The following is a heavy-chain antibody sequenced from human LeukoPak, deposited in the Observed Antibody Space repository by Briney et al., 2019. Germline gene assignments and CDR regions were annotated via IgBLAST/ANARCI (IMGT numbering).Heavy chain of an antibody. Sequence: KSSETLSLTCTVSGGSISSSISYWGWIRQPPGKGLEWIGSIYYRGTTYYNPSLKSRVTISADTSKNQFSLNLNSVTAADTAIYYCATHVSIVAPATLNYGDNWFDPWGQGTLVIVSS. CDR3: ATHVSIVAPATLNYGDNWFDP. CDR2: IYYRGTT. D-gene: IGHD2-2*01. V-gene: IGHV4-39*01. CDR1: GGSISSSISY. J-gene: IGHJ5*02.